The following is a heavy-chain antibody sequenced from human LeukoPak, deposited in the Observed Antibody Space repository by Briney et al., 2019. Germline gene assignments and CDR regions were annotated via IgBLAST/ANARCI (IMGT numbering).Heavy chain of an antibody. Sequence: SETLSLTCTVSGGSISSGGYYWSWIRQHPGTGLEWIGYIYYSGSTYYNPSLKSRVNISVDTSKNQFSLKLSSVTAADTAVYYCATRTNEGYAYFDYWGQGTLVTVSS. CDR2: IYYSGST. CDR3: ATRTNEGYAYFDY. J-gene: IGHJ4*02. V-gene: IGHV4-31*03. D-gene: IGHD1-1*01. CDR1: GGSISSGGYY.